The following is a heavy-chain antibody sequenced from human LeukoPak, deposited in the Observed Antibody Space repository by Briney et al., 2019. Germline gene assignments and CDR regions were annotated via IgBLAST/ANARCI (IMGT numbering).Heavy chain of an antibody. CDR2: IYYSGTT. J-gene: IGHJ2*01. CDR3: ARDKGQWPTTWGYFDL. V-gene: IGHV4-59*12. Sequence: PSETLSLTCTVSGGSISNYWTWIRQPPGKGLEWIGYIYYSGTTYYNPSLKSRVTISVDKSKNQFSLKLSSVTAADTAVYYCARDKGQWPTTWGYFDLWGRGTLVTVSS. CDR1: GGSISNY. D-gene: IGHD6-19*01.